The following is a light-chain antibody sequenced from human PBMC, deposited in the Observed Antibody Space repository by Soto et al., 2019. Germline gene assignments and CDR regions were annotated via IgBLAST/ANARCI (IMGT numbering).Light chain of an antibody. J-gene: IGKJ1*01. CDR1: QTIRSY. CDR3: QQSYSTPQT. V-gene: IGKV1-39*01. CDR2: AAS. Sequence: DIQMTQSPATLSASVGDRVTITCRASQTIRSYLNWYQQKPGKAPKLRSYAASSLQSGVPSRCIGSGAGTDFTLTISSLQPEDFATYDCQQSYSTPQTFGQGTKVDIK.